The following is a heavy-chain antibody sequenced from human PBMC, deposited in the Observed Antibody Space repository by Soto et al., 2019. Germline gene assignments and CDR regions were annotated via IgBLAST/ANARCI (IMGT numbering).Heavy chain of an antibody. J-gene: IGHJ4*02. V-gene: IGHV1-18*01. CDR3: ARVRFGDPFDY. Sequence: QVPLVQSGAEVKKPGASVKVSCRVSGYRFTSYGINWVRQAPGQGLEWVGWVNPDNQNTNYAQNFQDRVSLTTDISTNTSFMELRGLRSDDTAVYYCARVRFGDPFDYWAQGTLLAVSS. CDR1: GYRFTSYG. D-gene: IGHD2-21*02. CDR2: VNPDNQNT.